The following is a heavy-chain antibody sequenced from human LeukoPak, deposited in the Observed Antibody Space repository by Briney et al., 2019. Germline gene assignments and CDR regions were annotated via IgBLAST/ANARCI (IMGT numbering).Heavy chain of an antibody. CDR3: ARDGHGDGFDY. CDR2: ISSSSSYI. J-gene: IGHJ4*02. V-gene: IGHV3-21*01. CDR1: GFTFSSYS. Sequence: GGSLRLSCAASGFTFSSYSMNWVRQAPGKGLEWVSSISSSSSYIYYADSVKGRFTISRDNAKNSLYLQTNSLRAEDTAVYYCARDGHGDGFDYWGQGTLVTVSS. D-gene: IGHD4-17*01.